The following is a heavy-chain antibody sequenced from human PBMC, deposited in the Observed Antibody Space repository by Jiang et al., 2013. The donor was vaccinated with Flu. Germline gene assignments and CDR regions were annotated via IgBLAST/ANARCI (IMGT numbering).Heavy chain of an antibody. J-gene: IGHJ5*02. V-gene: IGHV3-21*01. D-gene: IGHD5-12*01. CDR3: ARGVATGPRGTFDP. CDR2: ISSSSSYI. CDR1: GFTFSSYS. Sequence: VQLLESGGGLVKPGGSLRLSCAASGFTFSSYSMNWVRQAPGKGLEWVSSISSSSSYIYYADSVKGRFTISRDNAKNSLYLQMNSLRAEDTAVYYCARGVATGPRGTFDPWGQGTLVTVSS.